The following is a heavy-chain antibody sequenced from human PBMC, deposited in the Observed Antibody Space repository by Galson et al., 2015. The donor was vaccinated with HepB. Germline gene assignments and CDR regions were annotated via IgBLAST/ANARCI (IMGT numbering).Heavy chain of an antibody. J-gene: IGHJ4*02. CDR3: AKDRDGYNIY. CDR1: GFTFSSYG. V-gene: IGHV3-30*18. Sequence: SLRLSCAASGFTFSSYGMHWVRQAPGKGLEWVAVISYDGSNKYYADSVKGRFTISRDNSKNTLYLQMNSLRAEDTAVYYCAKDRDGYNIYWGQGTLVTVSS. CDR2: ISYDGSNK. D-gene: IGHD5-24*01.